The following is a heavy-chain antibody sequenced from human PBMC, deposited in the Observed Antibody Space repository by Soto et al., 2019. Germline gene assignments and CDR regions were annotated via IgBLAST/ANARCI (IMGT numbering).Heavy chain of an antibody. J-gene: IGHJ4*02. CDR3: ARDAEGYGDSGAPFDY. CDR1: GFTFSSYA. V-gene: IGHV3-23*01. D-gene: IGHD4-17*01. CDR2: ISGSGGST. Sequence: GGSLRLSCAASGFTFSSYAMSWVRQAPGKGLEWVSAISGSGGSTYYADSVKGRFTISRDNSKNTLYLQMNSLRAEDTAVYYCARDAEGYGDSGAPFDYWGQGTLVTVSS.